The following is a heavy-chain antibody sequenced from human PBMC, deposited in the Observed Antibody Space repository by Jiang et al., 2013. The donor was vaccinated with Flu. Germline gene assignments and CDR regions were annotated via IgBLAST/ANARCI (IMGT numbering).Heavy chain of an antibody. CDR3: ARGIAVAGTGWVKTPYRWFDP. CDR1: GFSLSTSGMC. Sequence: KPTQTLTLTCTFSGFSLSTSGMCVSWIRQPPGKALEWLALIDWDDDKYYSTSLKTRLTISKDTSKNQVVLTMTNMDPVDTATYYCARGIAVAGTGWVKTPYRWFDPWGQGTLVTVSS. J-gene: IGHJ5*02. D-gene: IGHD6-19*01. CDR2: IDWDDDK. V-gene: IGHV2-70*01.